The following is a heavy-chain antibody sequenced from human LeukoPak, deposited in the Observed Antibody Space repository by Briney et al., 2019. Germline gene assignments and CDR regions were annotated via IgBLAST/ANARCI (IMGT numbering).Heavy chain of an antibody. D-gene: IGHD3-3*01. Sequence: SETLSLTCTVSGGSISSYYWSWIRQPPGKGLEWIGYIYYSGSTNYNPSLKSRVTISVDTSKNQFSLKLSSVTAADTAVYYCARGPIYDFWSGQTGTYYYYGMDVWGQGTTVTVSS. CDR2: IYYSGST. CDR3: ARGPIYDFWSGQTGTYYYYGMDV. J-gene: IGHJ6*02. CDR1: GGSISSYY. V-gene: IGHV4-59*12.